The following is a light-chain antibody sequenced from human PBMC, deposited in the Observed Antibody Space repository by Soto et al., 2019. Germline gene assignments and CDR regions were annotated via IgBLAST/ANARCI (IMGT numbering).Light chain of an antibody. CDR1: QSVSRY. V-gene: IGKV3-11*01. Sequence: ERATVSCMTSQSVSRYLAWYQQKPGQAPRLLIYDASNRATGIPARFSGSGSGTELTLTLSSLQASDFATNHSHQSYSMAPWTSGPGTQLDIK. J-gene: IGKJ1*01. CDR2: DAS. CDR3: HQSYSMAPWT.